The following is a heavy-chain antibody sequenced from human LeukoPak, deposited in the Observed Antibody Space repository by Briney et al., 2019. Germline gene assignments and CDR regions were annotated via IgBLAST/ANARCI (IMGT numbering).Heavy chain of an antibody. V-gene: IGHV3-7*01. D-gene: IGHD3-3*01. CDR2: IKQDGSEK. Sequence: PGGSLRLSCAASGFTFSSYWMSWVRQAPGKGLESVANIKQDGSEKYYVDSVKGRFTISRDNAKNSLYLQMNSLRAEDTAVYYCARDAFSRISVFGVVSDAFDIWGQGTMVTVYS. CDR3: ARDAFSRISVFGVVSDAFDI. J-gene: IGHJ3*02. CDR1: GFTFSSYW.